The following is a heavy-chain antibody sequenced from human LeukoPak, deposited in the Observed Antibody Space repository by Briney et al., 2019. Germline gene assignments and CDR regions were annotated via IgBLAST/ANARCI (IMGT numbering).Heavy chain of an antibody. CDR1: GASVSSNSAG. Sequence: SQTLSLTCAICGASVSSNSAGWSWIRQSPSRGLEWLGRTFYRSKWYNDYAISVKSRITINPDTAKNQFSLQLNSVTPEDTALYYCASGGFKRHFDYWGQGTLVTVSS. CDR3: ASGGFKRHFDY. J-gene: IGHJ4*02. D-gene: IGHD3-10*01. CDR2: TFYRSKWYN. V-gene: IGHV6-1*01.